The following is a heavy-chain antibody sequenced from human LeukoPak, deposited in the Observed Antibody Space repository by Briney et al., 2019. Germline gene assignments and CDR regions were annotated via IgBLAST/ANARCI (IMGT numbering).Heavy chain of an antibody. D-gene: IGHD3-9*01. CDR3: ARHPYDILTGPSFDY. J-gene: IGHJ4*02. V-gene: IGHV3-74*01. Sequence: GGSLRLSCAASGFTFSSDWMHWVRQAPGKGLVWVSGINRDGRSTTYADSVKGRFTISRDNAKNTLYLQMNSLRAEDTAVYYCARHPYDILTGPSFDYWGQGTLVTVSS. CDR1: GFTFSSDW. CDR2: INRDGRST.